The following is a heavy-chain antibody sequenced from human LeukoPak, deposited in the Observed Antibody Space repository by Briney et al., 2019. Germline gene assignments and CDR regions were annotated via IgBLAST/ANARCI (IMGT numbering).Heavy chain of an antibody. Sequence: GGSLRLSCAASGVTFSGPAMHWVRQASGKGLEWVGRIRSKANSYATAYAASVKGRFAISRDDSKNTAYLQMNSLKTEDTAVYYCTRPDDYGDYWGQGTLVTVSS. CDR3: TRPDDYGDY. CDR2: IRSKANSYAT. V-gene: IGHV3-73*01. CDR1: GVTFSGPA. J-gene: IGHJ4*02.